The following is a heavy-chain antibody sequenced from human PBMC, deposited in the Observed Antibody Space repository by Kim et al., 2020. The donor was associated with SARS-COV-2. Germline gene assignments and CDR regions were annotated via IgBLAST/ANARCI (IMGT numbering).Heavy chain of an antibody. CDR3: ARQPYYYGSGSYYFDY. V-gene: IGHV4-39*01. Sequence: SETLSLTCTVSGGSISSSSYYWGWIRQPPGKGLEWIGSIYYSGSTYYNPSLKSRVTISVDTSKNQFSLKLSSVTAADTAVYYCARQPYYYGSGSYYFDYWGQGTLVTVSS. J-gene: IGHJ4*02. CDR1: GGSISSSSYY. D-gene: IGHD3-10*01. CDR2: IYYSGST.